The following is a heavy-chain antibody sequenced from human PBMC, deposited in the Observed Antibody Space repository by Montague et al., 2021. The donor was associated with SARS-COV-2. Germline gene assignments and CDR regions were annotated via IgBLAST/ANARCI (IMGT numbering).Heavy chain of an antibody. J-gene: IGHJ4*02. CDR2: IDGGGTTI. D-gene: IGHD2-8*01. V-gene: IGHV3-48*03. CDR3: SRDPESWWMTFDY. Sequence: SLRLSCAASGFTFRNYEMNWVRQSPGKGLEWVSYIDGGGTTIYYADSVQGRFTISRDNAKNSLFLQMNSLRVEDTAVYYCSRDPESWWMTFDYWGQGALVTVSS. CDR1: GFTFRNYE.